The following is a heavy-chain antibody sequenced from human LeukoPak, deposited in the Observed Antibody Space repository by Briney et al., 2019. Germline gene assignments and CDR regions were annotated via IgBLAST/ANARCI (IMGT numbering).Heavy chain of an antibody. V-gene: IGHV3-30*02. CDR3: AKVGIVGATSYYFDY. Sequence: GGSLRLSCAASGFTFSSYGMHWVRQAPGKGLEWVAFIRYDGSNKYYADSVKGRFTISRDNSKNTLYLQMNSLRAEDTAVYYCAKVGIVGATSYYFDYWGQGTLVTVSS. CDR1: GFTFSSYG. D-gene: IGHD1-26*01. J-gene: IGHJ4*02. CDR2: IRYDGSNK.